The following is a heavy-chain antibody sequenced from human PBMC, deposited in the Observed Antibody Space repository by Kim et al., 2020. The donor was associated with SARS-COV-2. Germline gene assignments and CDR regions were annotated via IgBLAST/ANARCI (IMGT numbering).Heavy chain of an antibody. CDR3: ARSYSSSWYYFDY. J-gene: IGHJ4*02. CDR2: IYYSGST. CDR1: GGSISSYY. Sequence: SETLSLTCTVSGGSISSYYWSWIRQPPGKGLEWIGYIYYSGSTNYNPSLKSRVTISVDTSKNQFSLKLSSVTAADTAVYYCARSYSSSWYYFDYWGQGTLVTVSS. D-gene: IGHD6-13*01. V-gene: IGHV4-59*13.